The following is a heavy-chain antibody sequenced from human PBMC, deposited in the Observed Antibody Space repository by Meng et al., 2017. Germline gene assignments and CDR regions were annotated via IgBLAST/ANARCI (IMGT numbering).Heavy chain of an antibody. V-gene: IGHV3-21*01. D-gene: IGHD3-22*01. CDR1: GFTFSSYS. J-gene: IGHJ4*02. Sequence: GRSLKISCAASGFTFSSYSMNWVRQAPGKGLEWVSSISSSSSYIYYADSVKGRFTISRDNAKNSLYLQMNSLKAEDTAVYYCAINYYDSSGYSDYWGQGTLVTVSS. CDR3: AINYYDSSGYSDY. CDR2: ISSSSSYI.